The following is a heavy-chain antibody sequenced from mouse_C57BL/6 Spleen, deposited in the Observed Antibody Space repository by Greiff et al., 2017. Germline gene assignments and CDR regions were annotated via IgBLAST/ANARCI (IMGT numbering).Heavy chain of an antibody. Sequence: QVQLQQPGAELVRPGTSVKLSCKASGYTFTSYWMHWVKQRPGQGLEWIGVIDPSDSYTNYNQKFKGKATLTVDTSSSTAYMQLSSLTSEDSAVYYCARNFITTVVVPGDYWGQGTTLTVSS. D-gene: IGHD1-1*01. J-gene: IGHJ2*01. CDR3: ARNFITTVVVPGDY. V-gene: IGHV1-59*01. CDR2: IDPSDSYT. CDR1: GYTFTSYW.